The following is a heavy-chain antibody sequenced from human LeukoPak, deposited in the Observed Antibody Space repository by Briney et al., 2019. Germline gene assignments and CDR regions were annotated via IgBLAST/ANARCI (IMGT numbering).Heavy chain of an antibody. J-gene: IGHJ4*02. V-gene: IGHV4-59*08. CDR1: GGSISSYY. D-gene: IGHD3-3*01. Sequence: SETLSLTCTVSGGSISSYYWSWIRQPPGKGLEWIGYIYYSGSTNYNPSLKSRVTISVDTSKNQFSLKLSSVTAADTAVYYCARERFLEWLTDYWGQGTLVTVSS. CDR3: ARERFLEWLTDY. CDR2: IYYSGST.